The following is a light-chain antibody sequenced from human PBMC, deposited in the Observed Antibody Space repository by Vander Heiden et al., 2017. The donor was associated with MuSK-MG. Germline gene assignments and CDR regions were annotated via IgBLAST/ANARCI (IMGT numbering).Light chain of an antibody. Sequence: AIRMTQSPSSLSASTGDRVTITCRASQGISSYLAWYQQKPGKAPKLLIYAASTLQSGVPSRFSGSGSGTDFTLTISCLQSEDFATYYCQQHDSYPRTFGGGTKVDIK. V-gene: IGKV1-8*01. CDR2: AAS. CDR3: QQHDSYPRT. CDR1: QGISSY. J-gene: IGKJ4*01.